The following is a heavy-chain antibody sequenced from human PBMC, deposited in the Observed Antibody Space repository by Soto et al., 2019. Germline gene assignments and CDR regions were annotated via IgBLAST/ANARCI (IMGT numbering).Heavy chain of an antibody. V-gene: IGHV4-4*02. Sequence: QVQLQESGPGLVKPSGTLSLTCAVSGGSSSSSNWWRWVRQPPVKGLEWIGEICHSGSTNYNPSRRGGVPISVATSRNQCSLKRSFVNAGATAVYYGVRYYMVRGVANWFDSWGQGTLVTVSS. J-gene: IGHJ5*01. CDR3: VRYYMVRGVANWFDS. CDR2: ICHSGST. CDR1: GGSSSSSNW. D-gene: IGHD3-10*01.